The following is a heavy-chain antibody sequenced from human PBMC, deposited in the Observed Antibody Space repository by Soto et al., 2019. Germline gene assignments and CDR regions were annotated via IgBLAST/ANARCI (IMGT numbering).Heavy chain of an antibody. J-gene: IGHJ4*02. D-gene: IGHD1-26*01. V-gene: IGHV1-18*01. Sequence: ASVKVSCKASGYTFTSYGISWVRQAPGQGLEWMGWISGYSGNANYAQQLQGRVTMTTDTSTSTAYMELRSLRSDDTAVYYCATGIVGTIYSIDYWGQGALVIVSS. CDR1: GYTFTSYG. CDR3: ATGIVGTIYSIDY. CDR2: ISGYSGNA.